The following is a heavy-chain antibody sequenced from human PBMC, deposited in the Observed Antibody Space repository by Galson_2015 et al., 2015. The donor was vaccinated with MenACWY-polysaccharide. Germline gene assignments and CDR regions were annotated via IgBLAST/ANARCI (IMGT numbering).Heavy chain of an antibody. CDR3: ATVPSAILGLNDYYYYGLEV. J-gene: IGHJ6*02. V-gene: IGHV3-23*01. CDR1: GFTFSSYV. Sequence: SLRLSCAASGFTFSSYVMTWVRQAPGKGLEWVSGVSGSGGTTDYADSVKGRFTISRDNSRSTVYLHMNSLRAEDTAVYYCATVPSAILGLNDYYYYGLEVWGQETTVTVSS. D-gene: IGHD2-2*02. CDR2: VSGSGGTT.